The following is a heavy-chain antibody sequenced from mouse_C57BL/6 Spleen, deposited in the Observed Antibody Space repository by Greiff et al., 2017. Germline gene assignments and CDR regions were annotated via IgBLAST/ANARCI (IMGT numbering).Heavy chain of an antibody. D-gene: IGHD2-10*02. V-gene: IGHV7-3*01. CDR1: GFTFTDYY. CDR3: ARYIGYGGEYYFDY. Sequence: EVMLVESGGGLVQPGGSLSLSCAASGFTFTDYYMSWVRQPPGKALEWLGFIRNKANGYTTEYSASVKGRFTISRDNSQSILYLQMNALRAEDSATYYCARYIGYGGEYYFDYWGQGTTLTVSS. CDR2: IRNKANGYTT. J-gene: IGHJ2*01.